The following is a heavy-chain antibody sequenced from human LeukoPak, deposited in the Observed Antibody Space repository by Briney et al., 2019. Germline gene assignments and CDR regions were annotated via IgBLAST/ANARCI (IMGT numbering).Heavy chain of an antibody. J-gene: IGHJ2*01. Sequence: GGSLRLSCAASEFIFSSYWMSWVRQAQGKGLEWVANINHDGSERYYVDSVKGRFTISRDNAKNSLYLQMNSLRTEDTAVYYCARVLSRYWYFDLWGRGTLVTVSS. D-gene: IGHD5/OR15-5a*01. CDR1: EFIFSSYW. CDR3: ARVLSRYWYFDL. CDR2: INHDGSER. V-gene: IGHV3-7*01.